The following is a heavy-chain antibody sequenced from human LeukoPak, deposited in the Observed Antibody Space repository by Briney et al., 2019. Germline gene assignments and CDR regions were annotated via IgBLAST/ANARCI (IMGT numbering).Heavy chain of an antibody. J-gene: IGHJ4*02. CDR2: IKQVGSEQ. CDR3: TREYLTVSYFDY. D-gene: IGHD4-11*01. CDR1: GFTFSSYW. V-gene: IGHV3-7*05. Sequence: PGGSLRLSCAASGFTFSSYWMSWVRQAPGKGLERVANIKQVGSEQYYVDSVKGRFTISRDNAKNSLFLQMNSLRGEDTAVYYCTREYLTVSYFDYWGQGTLVTVSS.